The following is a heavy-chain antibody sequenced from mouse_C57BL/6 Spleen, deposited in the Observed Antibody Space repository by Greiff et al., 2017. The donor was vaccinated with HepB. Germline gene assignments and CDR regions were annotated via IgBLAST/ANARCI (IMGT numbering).Heavy chain of an antibody. Sequence: EVMLVESGGGLVKPGGSLKLSCAASGFTFSSYAMSWVRQTPEKRLEWVASISDGGSYTYYPDNVKGRFTISRDNATNTVYLQMSQLKSEDTAMYYCARDGRYYDSSSVWYFDVWGTGTTVTVSS. CDR2: ISDGGSYT. CDR3: ARDGRYYDSSSVWYFDV. V-gene: IGHV5-4*01. J-gene: IGHJ1*03. D-gene: IGHD1-1*01. CDR1: GFTFSSYA.